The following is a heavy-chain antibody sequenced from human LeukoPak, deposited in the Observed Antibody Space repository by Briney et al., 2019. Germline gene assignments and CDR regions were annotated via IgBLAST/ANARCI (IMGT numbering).Heavy chain of an antibody. D-gene: IGHD2-2*01. CDR3: ATPGVPAAKWGYYYGMDV. J-gene: IGHJ6*04. CDR1: GYTLTELS. CDR2: FDPEDGET. V-gene: IGHV1-24*01. Sequence: ASVKVSCKVSGYTLTELSMHWVRQAPGKGLEWMGGFDPEDGETIYAQKFQGRVTMTEDTSKKTAYMELSSLRSEDTAVYYCATPGVPAAKWGYYYGMDVWGKGTTVTVSS.